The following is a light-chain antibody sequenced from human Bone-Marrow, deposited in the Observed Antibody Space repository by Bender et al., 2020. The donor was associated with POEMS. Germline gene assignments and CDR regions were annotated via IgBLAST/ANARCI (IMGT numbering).Light chain of an antibody. CDR2: GGD. CDR3: CSYASGNIFV. V-gene: IGLV2-23*01. CDR1: SADVGFYTL. J-gene: IGLJ1*01. Sequence: QSALTQPASVSGSPGQSVTISCAGTSADVGFYTLVSWYQQYPGTAPKLLIYGGDKRPSGVSYRFSGSKSGNTASLTISELQAEDEADYYCCSYASGNIFVFGTATKVTIL.